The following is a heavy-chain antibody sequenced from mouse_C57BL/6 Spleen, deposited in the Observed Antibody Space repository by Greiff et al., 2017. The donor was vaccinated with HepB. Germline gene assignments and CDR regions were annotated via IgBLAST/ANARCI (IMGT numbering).Heavy chain of an antibody. J-gene: IGHJ2*01. Sequence: EVQLVESGGGLVQPGGSLKLSCAASGFTFSDYYMYWVRQTPEKRLEWVAYISNGGGSTYYPDTVKGRFTISRDNAKNTLYLQMSRLKSEDTAMYYCARQVFGRYYFYYWGQGTTLTVSS. CDR2: ISNGGGST. CDR1: GFTFSDYY. V-gene: IGHV5-12*01. CDR3: ARQVFGRYYFYY. D-gene: IGHD1-1*01.